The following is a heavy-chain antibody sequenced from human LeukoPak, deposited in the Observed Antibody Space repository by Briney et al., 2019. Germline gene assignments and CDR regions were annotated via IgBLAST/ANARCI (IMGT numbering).Heavy chain of an antibody. V-gene: IGHV4-38-2*02. J-gene: IGHJ4*02. CDR1: GYSISSGYY. CDR3: ARRGITMVRGVIFSR. D-gene: IGHD3-10*01. Sequence: PSETLSLTCTVSGYSISSGYYWGWIRQPPGKGLEWIGNIFHSGNTYYNPSLKSRVTISVDTSKNQFSLKLSSVTAADTAVYYCARRGITMVRGVIFSRWGQGTLVTVSS. CDR2: IFHSGNT.